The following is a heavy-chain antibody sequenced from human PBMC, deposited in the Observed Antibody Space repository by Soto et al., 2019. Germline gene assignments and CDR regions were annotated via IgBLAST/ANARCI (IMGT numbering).Heavy chain of an antibody. V-gene: IGHV4-59*01. Sequence: SETLSLTCTVSGGSISSYYWSWIRQPPGKGLEWIGYIYYSGSTNFNPSLKSRVTISVDTSKNQFSLKLSSVTAADTAVYYCARVQAAAAGDYYYYYGMDVWGQGTTVTV. CDR2: IYYSGST. D-gene: IGHD6-13*01. J-gene: IGHJ6*02. CDR3: ARVQAAAAGDYYYYYGMDV. CDR1: GGSISSYY.